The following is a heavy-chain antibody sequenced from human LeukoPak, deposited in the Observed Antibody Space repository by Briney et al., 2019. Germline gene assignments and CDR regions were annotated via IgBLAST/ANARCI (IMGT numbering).Heavy chain of an antibody. CDR3: AKDRGSKKGIYYFDY. D-gene: IGHD2-15*01. J-gene: IGHJ4*02. Sequence: SETLSLTCTVSGGSINSYQWSWIRQPPGKGLEWIGNIYSSGSANYNPSLKSRVIISVDTSKNQFSLKLSPVTVADTAVYYCAKDRGSKKGIYYFDYWGQGTLVTVSS. CDR2: IYSSGSA. V-gene: IGHV4-59*01. CDR1: GGSINSYQ.